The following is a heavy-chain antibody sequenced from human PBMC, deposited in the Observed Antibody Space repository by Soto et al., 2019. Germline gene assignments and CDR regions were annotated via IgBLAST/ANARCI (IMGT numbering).Heavy chain of an antibody. D-gene: IGHD3-3*01. V-gene: IGHV3-11*01. CDR2: ISSSGSTI. Sequence: GGSLRLSCAASGCTFSDYYMSWIRQAPGKGLEWVSYISSSGSTIYYADSVKGRFTISRDNAKNSLYLQMNSLRAEDTAVYYCARGQGITIFRIYMDVWGKGTTVTVSS. CDR1: GCTFSDYY. J-gene: IGHJ6*03. CDR3: ARGQGITIFRIYMDV.